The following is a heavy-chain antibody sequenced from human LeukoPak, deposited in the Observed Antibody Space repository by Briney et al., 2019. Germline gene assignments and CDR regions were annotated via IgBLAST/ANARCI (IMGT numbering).Heavy chain of an antibody. V-gene: IGHV3-73*01. CDR2: IRSKANSYAT. Sequence: PGGSLRLSCAASGFTFSGSAMHWVRQASGKGLEWVGRIRSKANSYATAYAASVKGRFTISRDDSKNTAYLQMNRLKTEDTAVYYCTCFVPGKAQATYYYYGMDVWGQGATVTVSS. CDR3: TCFVPGKAQATYYYYGMDV. J-gene: IGHJ6*02. CDR1: GFTFSGSA. D-gene: IGHD6-6*01.